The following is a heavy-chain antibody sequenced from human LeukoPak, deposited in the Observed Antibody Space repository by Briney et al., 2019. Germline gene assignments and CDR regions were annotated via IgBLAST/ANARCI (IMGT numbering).Heavy chain of an antibody. D-gene: IGHD6-13*01. Sequence: SETLSLTCAVYGGSFSGYYWSWIRQPPGKGLEWIGEINHSGSTNYNPSLKSRVTISVDTSKNQFSMKLSSVTAADTAVYYCARGAAAVDYWGQGTLVTVSS. J-gene: IGHJ4*02. CDR3: ARGAAAVDY. CDR1: GGSFSGYY. CDR2: INHSGST. V-gene: IGHV4-34*01.